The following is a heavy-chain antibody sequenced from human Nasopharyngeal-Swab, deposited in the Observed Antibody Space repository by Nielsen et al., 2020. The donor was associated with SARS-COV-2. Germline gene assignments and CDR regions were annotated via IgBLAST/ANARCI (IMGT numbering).Heavy chain of an antibody. J-gene: IGHJ3*02. CDR3: ASIGFLEWLSHAFDI. CDR1: GFTFSSYW. CDR2: INSDGSST. D-gene: IGHD3-3*02. Sequence: GGSLRLSCAASGFTFSSYWMHWVRQAPGKGLVWVSRINSDGSSTSYADSVKGRFTISRDNAKNTLYLQMNSLRAEDTAVYYCASIGFLEWLSHAFDIWGQGTMVTVSS. V-gene: IGHV3-74*01.